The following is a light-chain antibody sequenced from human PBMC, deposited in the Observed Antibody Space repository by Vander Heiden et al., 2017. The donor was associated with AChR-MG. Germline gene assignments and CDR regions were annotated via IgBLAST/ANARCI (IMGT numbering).Light chain of an antibody. CDR3: AAWDDSLSVVV. V-gene: IGLV1-47*01. J-gene: IGLJ3*02. Sequence: QSVLTQPPSASGTPGQRVTISCSGSSSNIGRNYVYWYQKLPGTAPKLLIYRNNQRPSGVPDRLAGSKSDTSASLAISRLRSEDEADYYCAAWDDSLSVVVFGGGTKLTVL. CDR1: SSNIGRNY. CDR2: RNN.